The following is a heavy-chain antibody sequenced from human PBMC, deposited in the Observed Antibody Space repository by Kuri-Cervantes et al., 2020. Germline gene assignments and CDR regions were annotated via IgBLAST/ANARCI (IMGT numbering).Heavy chain of an antibody. V-gene: IGHV4-4*02. J-gene: IGHJ2*01. D-gene: IGHD1-1*01. CDR1: GGSISSSNW. CDR3: ARASKTNWYFDL. CDR2: IYHSGST. Sequence: SETLSLTCAVSGGSISSSNWWCWVRQPPGKGLEWIGEIYHSGSTNYNPPLKSRVTISVDKSKNQFSLKLSSVTAADTAVYYCARASKTNWYFDLWGRGTLVTVSS.